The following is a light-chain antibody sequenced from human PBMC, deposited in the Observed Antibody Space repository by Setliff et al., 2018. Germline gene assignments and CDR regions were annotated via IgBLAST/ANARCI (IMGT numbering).Light chain of an antibody. V-gene: IGLV2-8*01. CDR3: SSYAGSNNFV. Sequence: QSALTQPPSASGSPGQSVTISCTGASSDVGGYNDVFRYNYVSWYQQYPGKAPKLLISEVTKRPSGVPDRFSGSKSGNTASLTVSGLQAEDEADYYCSSYAGSNNFVFGTGTRSPS. J-gene: IGLJ1*01. CDR2: EVT. CDR1: SSDVGGYNDVFRYNY.